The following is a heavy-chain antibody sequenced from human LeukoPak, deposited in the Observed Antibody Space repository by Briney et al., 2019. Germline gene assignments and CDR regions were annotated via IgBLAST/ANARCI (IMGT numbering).Heavy chain of an antibody. CDR3: AREPHAVTYGGYYMDV. D-gene: IGHD4-17*01. J-gene: IGHJ6*03. V-gene: IGHV3-64*01. Sequence: GGSLRLSCAASGFTFSSYAMHWVRQAPRKGLEYVSAISSNGGSTYYANSVKGRFTISRDNSKNTLYLQMGSLRAEDMAVYYCAREPHAVTYGGYYMDVWGKGTTVTVSS. CDR1: GFTFSSYA. CDR2: ISSNGGST.